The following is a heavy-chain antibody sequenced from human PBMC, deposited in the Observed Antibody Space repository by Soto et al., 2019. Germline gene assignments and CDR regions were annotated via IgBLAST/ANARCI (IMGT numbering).Heavy chain of an antibody. Sequence: EVQLVESGGGLIQPGGSLRLSCAASGFAISSNYMTWVRQAPGKGLEWVPLIYSGGSKYYADSVKGRFTISRDSSKNTLFLQMDSLRAEDTAVYFCASRKVPAAVWWDGSFDIWGQGTTVAVSS. CDR3: ASRKVPAAVWWDGSFDI. CDR1: GFAISSNY. J-gene: IGHJ3*02. V-gene: IGHV3-53*01. CDR2: IYSGGSK. D-gene: IGHD2-2*01.